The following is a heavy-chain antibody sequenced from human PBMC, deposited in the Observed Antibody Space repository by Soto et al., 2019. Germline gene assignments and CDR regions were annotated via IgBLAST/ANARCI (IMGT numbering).Heavy chain of an antibody. CDR3: ARDFHPTTTYCGGDCYPGWFDP. CDR1: GGSISSGDYY. J-gene: IGHJ5*02. Sequence: SETLSLTCTVSGGSISSGDYYWSWIRQHPGKGLEWIGYIYYSGSTYYNTSLKSRVTISVDTSKNQFSLKLSSVTAADTAVYYCARDFHPTTTYCGGDCYPGWFDPWGQGTLVTVSS. CDR2: IYYSGST. V-gene: IGHV4-31*03. D-gene: IGHD2-21*02.